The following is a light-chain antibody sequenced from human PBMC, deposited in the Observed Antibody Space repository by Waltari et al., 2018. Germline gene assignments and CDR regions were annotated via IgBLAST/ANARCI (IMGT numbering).Light chain of an antibody. J-gene: IGKJ2*01. CDR2: WAS. CDR3: QQYYGSPPYT. V-gene: IGKV4-1*01. Sequence: DIVMTQSPDSLAVSLGESATINCKSSQSILYSSSNMNYLAWYQQKPGQPPKLLIYWASTRESGVPDRFSGSGSGTDFTLTISSLQAEDVAVYYCQQYYGSPPYTFGQGTKLEIK. CDR1: QSILYSSSNMNY.